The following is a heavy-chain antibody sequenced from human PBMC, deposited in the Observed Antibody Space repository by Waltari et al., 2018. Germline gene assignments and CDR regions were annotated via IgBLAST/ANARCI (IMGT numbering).Heavy chain of an antibody. Sequence: QLQLQESGSGLVKPSQTLSLTCAVSGGPISSGGYSWSWIRQPPGKGLEWIGYIYHSGSTYYNPSLKSRVTISVDRSKNQFSLKLSSVTAADTAVYYCARGPSTIFGVPSLTWFDPWGQGTLVTVSS. V-gene: IGHV4-30-2*01. J-gene: IGHJ5*02. CDR2: IYHSGST. CDR1: GGPISSGGYS. D-gene: IGHD3-3*01. CDR3: ARGPSTIFGVPSLTWFDP.